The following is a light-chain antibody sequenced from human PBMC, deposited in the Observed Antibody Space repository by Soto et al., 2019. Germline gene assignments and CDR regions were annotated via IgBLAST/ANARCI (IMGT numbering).Light chain of an antibody. CDR2: GAS. J-gene: IGKJ4*01. CDR1: QSVSSSY. CDR3: QQYDSSPLT. Sequence: EIVLTQSPGTLSLSPGERATLSCRASQSVSSSYLAWYQQKPGQAPRLLIYGASSRATGIPDRFSGSGSGTDFPLPISRLEPEDFAVYYCQQYDSSPLTFGGGPKVEIK. V-gene: IGKV3-20*01.